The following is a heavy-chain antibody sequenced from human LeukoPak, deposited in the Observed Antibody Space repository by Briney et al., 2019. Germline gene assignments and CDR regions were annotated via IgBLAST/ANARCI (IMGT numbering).Heavy chain of an antibody. Sequence: GASVKVSCKASGYTFTGNYMHWVRQAPGQGLKWMGWINPNSGGTNYTQKFQGRVTMTRDTSISTAYMELSRLIFDDTAVYYCARGDSGYDHSYHMDVWGKGTTVTISS. D-gene: IGHD5-12*01. J-gene: IGHJ6*03. V-gene: IGHV1-2*02. CDR2: INPNSGGT. CDR1: GYTFTGNY. CDR3: ARGDSGYDHSYHMDV.